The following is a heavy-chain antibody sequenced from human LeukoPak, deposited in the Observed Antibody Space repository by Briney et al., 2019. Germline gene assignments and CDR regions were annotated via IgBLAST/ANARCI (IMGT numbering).Heavy chain of an antibody. CDR3: ARERHYYDSSGYYYYYYYMDV. J-gene: IGHJ6*03. CDR2: IYTSGST. V-gene: IGHV4-4*07. D-gene: IGHD3-22*01. CDR1: GGSISSYY. Sequence: SEALSLTCTVSGGSISSYYWSWIRQPAGKGLEWIGRIYTSGSTNYNPSLKSRVTMSVDTSKNQFSLKLSSVTAADTAVYYCARERHYYDSSGYYYYYYYMDVWGKGTTVTVSS.